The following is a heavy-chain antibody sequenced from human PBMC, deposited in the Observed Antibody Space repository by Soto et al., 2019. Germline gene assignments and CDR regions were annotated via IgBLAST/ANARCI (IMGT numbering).Heavy chain of an antibody. V-gene: IGHV4-39*01. Sequence: PSDTLSLTFTVSGGSISSSSYYWCWILQPPGKGLEWIGSIYYSGSTYYNPSLKSRVTISVDTSKNQFSLKLSSVTAADTAVYYCARMPIPGYYSDSSGYANLIDYWGQGTLFTVSS. CDR3: ARMPIPGYYSDSSGYANLIDY. J-gene: IGHJ4*02. CDR2: IYYSGST. CDR1: GGSISSSSYY. D-gene: IGHD3-22*01.